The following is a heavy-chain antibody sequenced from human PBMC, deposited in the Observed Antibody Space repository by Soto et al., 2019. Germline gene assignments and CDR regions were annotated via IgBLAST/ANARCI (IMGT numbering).Heavy chain of an antibody. J-gene: IGHJ6*02. CDR2: INHSGST. CDR1: GGSFSGYY. D-gene: IGHD6-13*01. Sequence: SETLSLTCAFYGGSFSGYYWSLIRQPPGKGLEWIGEINHSGSTNYNPSLKSRVTISVDTSKNQFSLKLSSVTAADTAVYYCARGRNKQQLVQHYYGMDVWGQGTTVTVSS. V-gene: IGHV4-34*01. CDR3: ARGRNKQQLVQHYYGMDV.